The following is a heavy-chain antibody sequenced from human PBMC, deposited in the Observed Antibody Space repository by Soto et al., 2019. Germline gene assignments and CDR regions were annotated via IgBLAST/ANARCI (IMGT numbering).Heavy chain of an antibody. CDR3: PRIELHGSRSWYVYYAMGI. V-gene: IGHV5-51*01. CDR1: GYSFTSYW. D-gene: IGHD6-13*01. Sequence: PGESLKISCKGSGYSFTSYWIGWVRQMPGKGLEWMGIIYPGDSDTRYSPSFQGQVTISADKSISTAYLQWSSLEASDTAMYYCPRIELHGSRSWYVYYAMGICVQGTTVTASS. CDR2: IYPGDSDT. J-gene: IGHJ6*02.